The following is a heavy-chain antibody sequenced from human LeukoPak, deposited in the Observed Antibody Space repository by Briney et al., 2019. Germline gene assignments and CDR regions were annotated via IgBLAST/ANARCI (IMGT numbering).Heavy chain of an antibody. V-gene: IGHV3-11*01. CDR2: VSISGGTI. D-gene: IGHD3-16*02. CDR3: ARTNITFGGVVVPMGFDY. CDR1: GFIFSEYY. J-gene: IGHJ4*02. Sequence: GGSLRLSCAASGFIFSEYYMSWIRQAPGKGLEWVSYVSISGGTIYYADSVQGRFTISRDNAKNSVYLQMTSLSAEETAVYYCARTNITFGGVVVPMGFDYWGQGTLVTVSS.